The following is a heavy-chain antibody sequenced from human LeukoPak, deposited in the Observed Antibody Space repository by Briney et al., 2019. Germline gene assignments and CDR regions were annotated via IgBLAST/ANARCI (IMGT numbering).Heavy chain of an antibody. J-gene: IGHJ6*02. CDR1: GFTVSSNY. D-gene: IGHD3-22*01. CDR3: AKVPTGDYYDSSGYYLEHYYYGMDV. CDR2: IYSGGST. Sequence: GGSLRLSCAASGFTVSSNYMTWVRQAPGKGLEWVSVIYSGGSTYSADSVKGRFTISRDNSKNTLYLQMNSLRAEDTAVYYCAKVPTGDYYDSSGYYLEHYYYGMDVWGQGTTVTVSS. V-gene: IGHV3-66*02.